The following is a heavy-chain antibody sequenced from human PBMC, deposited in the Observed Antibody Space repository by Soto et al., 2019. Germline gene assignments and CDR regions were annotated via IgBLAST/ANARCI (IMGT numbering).Heavy chain of an antibody. CDR2: IYYSGST. J-gene: IGHJ6*02. CDR3: ARFPYDNPYGMDV. V-gene: IGHV4-30-4*01. CDR1: GGSISSGDYY. Sequence: PSETLSLTCTVSGGSISSGDYYWSWIRQPPGKGLEWIGYIYYSGSTYYNPSLKSRVTISVDTSKNQFSLKLSSVTAADTAVYYCARFPYDNPYGMDVWGQGTTVTVSS. D-gene: IGHD3-9*01.